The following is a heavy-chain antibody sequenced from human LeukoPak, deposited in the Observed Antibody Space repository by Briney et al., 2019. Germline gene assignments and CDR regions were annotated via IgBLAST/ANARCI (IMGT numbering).Heavy chain of an antibody. CDR3: AKRRVGSSWFRGVSFDY. CDR1: GFSFSSYA. J-gene: IGHJ4*02. V-gene: IGHV3-23*01. Sequence: GGSLRLSCAASGFSFSSYAMSWVRQAPGKGLEWVSAISGMGGSTYYADSVKGRFTISRDNSKHTLYLQMNRLRAADTAVYYCAKRRVGSSWFRGVSFDYWGQGSLVTVSS. CDR2: ISGMGGST. D-gene: IGHD6-13*01.